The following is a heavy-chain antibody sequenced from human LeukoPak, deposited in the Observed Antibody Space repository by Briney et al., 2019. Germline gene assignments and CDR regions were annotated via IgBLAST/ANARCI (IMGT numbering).Heavy chain of an antibody. J-gene: IGHJ4*02. D-gene: IGHD6-19*01. V-gene: IGHV3-30*02. CDR2: IRYDGSNK. CDR1: GFPLRANR. CDR3: AKDSSSGWFLFDY. Sequence: GGPLDLPCAPLGFPLRANRMTGFPRAPAKGLGGGQFIRYDGSNKYYADSVKGRFTISRDNSKNTLYLQMNSLRAEDTAVYYCAKDSSSGWFLFDYWGQGTLVTVSS.